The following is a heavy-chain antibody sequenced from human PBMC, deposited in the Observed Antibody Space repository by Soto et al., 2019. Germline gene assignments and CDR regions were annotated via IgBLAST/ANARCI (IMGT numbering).Heavy chain of an antibody. V-gene: IGHV3-48*02. CDR1: GFTFSSYS. J-gene: IGHJ4*02. Sequence: EVQLVESGGGLVQPGGSLRLSCAASGFTFSSYSMNWVRQAPGMGLEWVSYISSSSSTIYYADSVKGRFTISRDNAKNSLYLQMNSLRDEDTAVYYCASPPGGAVAGTGLDYWGQGTLVTVSS. D-gene: IGHD6-19*01. CDR2: ISSSSSTI. CDR3: ASPPGGAVAGTGLDY.